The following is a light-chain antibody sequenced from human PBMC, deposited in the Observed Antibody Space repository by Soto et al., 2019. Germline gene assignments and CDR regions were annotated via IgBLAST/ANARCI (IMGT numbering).Light chain of an antibody. CDR2: DVS. J-gene: IGLJ1*01. CDR3: SSFTSSVTYV. V-gene: IGLV2-14*01. CDR1: SSDVGGHNS. Sequence: LTQPASVSGSPGQSITISCTGTSSDVGGHNSVSWYRQDPGKAPKLMIYDVSNRPSGVSDRFSGSKSGNTASLTISGLQIEDEADYYCSSFTSSVTYVFGTGTKVTVL.